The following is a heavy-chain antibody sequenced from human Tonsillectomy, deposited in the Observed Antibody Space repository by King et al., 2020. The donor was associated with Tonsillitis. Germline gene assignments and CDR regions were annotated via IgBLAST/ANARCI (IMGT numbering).Heavy chain of an antibody. CDR3: VRDWREGHNACFDS. V-gene: IGHV3-7*01. D-gene: IGHD5-24*01. CDR2: IRRDGSEK. J-gene: IGHJ5*01. Sequence: VQLVESGGGLVQPGGSLRLSCAASGFTFGDHCMSWVRQAPGKGLEWVAKIRRDGSEKYYVDSVKGRFDISRDNAKNSVFLQMNSLRAEDTAIYYCVRDWREGHNACFDSWGHGTLVTVSP. CDR1: GFTFGDHC.